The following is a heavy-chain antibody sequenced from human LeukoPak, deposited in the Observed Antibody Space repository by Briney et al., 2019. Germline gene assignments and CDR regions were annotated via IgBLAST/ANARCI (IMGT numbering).Heavy chain of an antibody. CDR3: ARAYEYGWFDP. J-gene: IGHJ5*02. CDR2: VNPKSGAT. Sequence: GASVRVSCKASGYTFTDYYLHWLRQAPRQGLEWMGWVNPKSGATNYAQRFQGRVTMTWQTSISTGNMELSSLRSDDTAVYYCARAYEYGWFDPWGQGTLVTVSS. D-gene: IGHD4/OR15-4a*01. V-gene: IGHV1-2*02. CDR1: GYTFTDYY.